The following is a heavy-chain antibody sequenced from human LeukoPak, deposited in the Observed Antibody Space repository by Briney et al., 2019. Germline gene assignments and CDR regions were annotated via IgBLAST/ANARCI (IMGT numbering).Heavy chain of an antibody. CDR3: AKHNYDRWAFDI. CDR1: GFTFISYA. Sequence: GGSLRLSFAASGFTFISYAMSCVRQAPRKWLELVSAISGSGGSTYYADSVKGRFTISRENSKNTLYLQMNSLRAEDTAVYYCAKHNYDRWAFDIWGQGTMVTVSS. V-gene: IGHV3-23*01. J-gene: IGHJ3*02. CDR2: ISGSGGST. D-gene: IGHD3-16*01.